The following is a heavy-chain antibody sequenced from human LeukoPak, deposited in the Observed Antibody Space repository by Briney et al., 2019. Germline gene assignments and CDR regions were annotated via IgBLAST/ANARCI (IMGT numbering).Heavy chain of an antibody. V-gene: IGHV3-21*06. CDR2: ISSSSSYI. CDR1: GFTFSSYS. D-gene: IGHD3-22*01. CDR3: ARDLWDYYDSSGSTPFDY. J-gene: IGHJ4*02. Sequence: GGSLRLSCAASGFTFSSYSMNWVRQAPGEGREWVSSISSSSSYIYYADSVKGRFTISRDNAKNSLYLQMNSLRAEDTAVYYCARDLWDYYDSSGSTPFDYWGQGTLVTVSS.